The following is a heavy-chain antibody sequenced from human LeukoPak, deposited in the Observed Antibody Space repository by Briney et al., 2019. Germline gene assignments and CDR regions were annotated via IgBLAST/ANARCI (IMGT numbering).Heavy chain of an antibody. J-gene: IGHJ4*02. V-gene: IGHV1-2*02. D-gene: IGHD3-9*01. CDR2: INPNSGDT. Sequence: ASVKVSCKASGYTFTGYYMHWVRQAPGQGLEWMGWINPNSGDTNYAQKFQGRVTMTRDTSITTAYMELSRLRSDDTAVYYCAREYYDILTGSLDYWGQGTLVTVSS. CDR1: GYTFTGYY. CDR3: AREYYDILTGSLDY.